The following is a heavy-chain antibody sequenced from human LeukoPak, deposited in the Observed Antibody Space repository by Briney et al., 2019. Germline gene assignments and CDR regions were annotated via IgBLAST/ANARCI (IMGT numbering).Heavy chain of an antibody. J-gene: IGHJ4*02. D-gene: IGHD2-2*01. V-gene: IGHV3-30*18. Sequence: PGRSLRLSCAASGFTFSSYGMHWVRQAPGEGLEWVAVISYDGSNKYYADSVKGRFTISRDNSKNTLYLQMNSLRAEDTAVYYCAKDLTVVPAARYFDYWGQGTLVIVSS. CDR2: ISYDGSNK. CDR1: GFTFSSYG. CDR3: AKDLTVVPAARYFDY.